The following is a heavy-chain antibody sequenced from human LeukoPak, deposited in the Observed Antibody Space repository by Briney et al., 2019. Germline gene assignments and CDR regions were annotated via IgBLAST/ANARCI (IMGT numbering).Heavy chain of an antibody. CDR2: ISGSGIST. CDR3: AKASAMIVVVSKHFDY. J-gene: IGHJ4*02. CDR1: GFTFSSYA. V-gene: IGHV3-23*01. D-gene: IGHD3-22*01. Sequence: GGSLRLSCAASGFTFSSYAMTWVRQAPGEGLEWLSAISGSGISTYYADSVKGRFTISRDNSKNTLYLQMNSLRAEDTAVYYCAKASAMIVVVSKHFDYWGQGTLVTVSS.